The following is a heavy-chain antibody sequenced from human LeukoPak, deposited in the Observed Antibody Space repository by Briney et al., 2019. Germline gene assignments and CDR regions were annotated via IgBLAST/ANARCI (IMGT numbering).Heavy chain of an antibody. D-gene: IGHD2-2*01. J-gene: IGHJ4*02. Sequence: GASVKVSCKASGYTFTSYGISWVRQAPGQGLEWMGWISAYNGNTNYAQKLQGRVTMTTDTSTSTAYMELRSLRSDDTAVYYCARARCSSISCTFDYWGQGTLVTVSS. CDR3: ARARCSSISCTFDY. V-gene: IGHV1-18*04. CDR1: GYTFTSYG. CDR2: ISAYNGNT.